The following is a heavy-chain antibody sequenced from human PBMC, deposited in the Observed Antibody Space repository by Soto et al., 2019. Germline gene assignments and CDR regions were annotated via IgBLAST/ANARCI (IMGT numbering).Heavy chain of an antibody. J-gene: IGHJ6*03. V-gene: IGHV3-66*01. D-gene: IGHD3-16*02. Sequence: EVQLVESGGGLVQPGGSLRLSCAASGFTVSSNYMSWVRQAPGKGLEWVSVIYSGGSTYYADSVKGRFTISRDNSKNTRYPQMNSLRAEDTAVYYCARVLGDYIWGSYRWGGVYYYYMDVWGKGTTVTVSS. CDR2: IYSGGST. CDR3: ARVLGDYIWGSYRWGGVYYYYMDV. CDR1: GFTVSSNY.